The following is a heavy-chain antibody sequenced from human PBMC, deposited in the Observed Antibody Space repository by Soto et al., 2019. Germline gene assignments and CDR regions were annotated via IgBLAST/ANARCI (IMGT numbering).Heavy chain of an antibody. CDR3: ARRYGTCFAY. J-gene: IGHJ4*02. D-gene: IGHD5-18*01. V-gene: IGHV4-34*01. Sequence: PSETLSLTCAVYGGSFSDYYWSWIRQPPGKGLEWIGEINHSGSTNYNPSLKSRVTISVDTSKNQFSLKLSSVTAADTAVYYCARRYGTCFAYWGQGTLVTIST. CDR1: GGSFSDYY. CDR2: INHSGST.